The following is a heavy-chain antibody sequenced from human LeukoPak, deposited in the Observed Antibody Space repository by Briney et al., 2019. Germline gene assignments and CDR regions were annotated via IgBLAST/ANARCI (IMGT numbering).Heavy chain of an antibody. CDR1: GGSISSYY. CDR3: ARGRKGGYVGSWYYFDY. CDR2: IYYSGST. V-gene: IGHV4-59*01. J-gene: IGHJ4*02. D-gene: IGHD5-12*01. Sequence: SETLSLTCTVSGGSISSYYWSWIRQPPGRGLEWIGYIYYSGSTNYNPSLKSRVTISVDTSKNQFSLKLSSVTAADTAVYYCARGRKGGYVGSWYYFDYWGQGTLVTVSS.